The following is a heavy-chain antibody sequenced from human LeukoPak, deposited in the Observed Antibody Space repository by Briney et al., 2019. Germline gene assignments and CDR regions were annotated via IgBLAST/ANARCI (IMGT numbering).Heavy chain of an antibody. J-gene: IGHJ4*02. CDR1: GFTFDDYA. CDR2: ISGSGGST. D-gene: IGHD6-6*01. V-gene: IGHV3-23*01. CDR3: AKGSGAARPYYLDY. Sequence: GGSLRLSCAASGFTFDDYAMSWVRQAPGKGLEWVSVISGSGGSTYYADSVKGRFTISRDNSKNTLYLQMNSLRAEDTAVYYCAKGSGAARPYYLDYWGRGILVTVSS.